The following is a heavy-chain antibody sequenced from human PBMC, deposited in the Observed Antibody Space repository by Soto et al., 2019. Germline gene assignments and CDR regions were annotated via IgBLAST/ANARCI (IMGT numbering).Heavy chain of an antibody. CDR3: ARDQEMATTLTLRY. Sequence: QVQLVESGGGVVQPGRSLRLSCAASGFTFSSYGMHWVRQAPGKGLEWVAVIWYDGSNKYYADSVKGRFTISRDNSKNTLYLQMNSLRAEDTAVYYCARDQEMATTLTLRYWGQGTLVTVSS. D-gene: IGHD5-12*01. J-gene: IGHJ4*02. CDR2: IWYDGSNK. CDR1: GFTFSSYG. V-gene: IGHV3-33*01.